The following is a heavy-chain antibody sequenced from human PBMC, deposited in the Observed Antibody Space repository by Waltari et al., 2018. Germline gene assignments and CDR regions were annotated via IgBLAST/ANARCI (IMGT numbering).Heavy chain of an antibody. CDR1: GFTFSSYE. D-gene: IGHD3-10*01. CDR2: ISSSGSTI. CDR3: ARVRGNAFDI. V-gene: IGHV3-48*03. Sequence: EVQLVESGGGLVQPGGSLRLSCAASGFTFSSYEMNWVRQAPGKGLEWVAYISSSGSTIYYADSVKGRFTISRDNAKNTLYLQMNSLRAEDTAVYYCARVRGNAFDIWGQGTMVTVSS. J-gene: IGHJ3*02.